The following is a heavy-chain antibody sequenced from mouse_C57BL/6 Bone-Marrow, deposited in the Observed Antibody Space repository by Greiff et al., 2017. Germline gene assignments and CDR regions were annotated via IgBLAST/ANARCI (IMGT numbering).Heavy chain of an antibody. CDR3: ARDDDYYFDY. Sequence: EVKLMESGGGLVKPGGSLKLSCAASGFTFSSYAMSWVRQTPEKRLAWVATISDGGSYTYYPDNVKGRFTISRDNAKNNLYLQMSHLKSEDTAMYYCARDDDYYFDYWGQGTTLTVSS. J-gene: IGHJ2*01. D-gene: IGHD2-4*01. CDR1: GFTFSSYA. V-gene: IGHV5-4*01. CDR2: ISDGGSYT.